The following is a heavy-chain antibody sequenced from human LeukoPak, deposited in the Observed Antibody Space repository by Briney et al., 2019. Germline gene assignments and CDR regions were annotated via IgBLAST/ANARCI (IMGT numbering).Heavy chain of an antibody. CDR1: GSTFSSYG. V-gene: IGHV3-33*01. J-gene: IGHJ4*02. CDR3: TGGSNNDY. D-gene: IGHD4/OR15-4a*01. Sequence: GGSLRLSCAASGSTFSSYGMHWVRQAPGKGLEWVAVIWYDGSNKYYADSAKGRFTISRDNSKNTLYLQMNSLRAEDTAVYYCTGGSNNDYWGQGTLVTVSS. CDR2: IWYDGSNK.